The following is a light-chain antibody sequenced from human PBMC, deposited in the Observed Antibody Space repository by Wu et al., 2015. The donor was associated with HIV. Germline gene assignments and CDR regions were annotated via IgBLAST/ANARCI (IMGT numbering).Light chain of an antibody. CDR3: QQRDDWPLT. V-gene: IGKV3-11*01. CDR2: DVF. J-gene: IGKJ4*01. CDR1: QSVSGN. Sequence: TQSPVTLSVSPGERATLTCRASQSVSGNVAWYQQKPGQAPRLLIYDVFNRATGIPVRFSGSGSATDFHLTISSLAPEDSAIYYCQQRDDWPLTFGGGTRVEIK.